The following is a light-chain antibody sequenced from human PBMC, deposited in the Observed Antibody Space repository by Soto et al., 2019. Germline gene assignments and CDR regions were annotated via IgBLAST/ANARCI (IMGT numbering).Light chain of an antibody. V-gene: IGKV1-39*01. CDR3: QQSYSTSVYT. CDR1: QSISSY. J-gene: IGKJ2*01. CDR2: AAS. Sequence: DLQMTQSPSSLSASVGDRVTITCRASQSISSYLNWYQHKPGKAPKVLIYAASSLQSGVPSRFSGSGSGTDFTLTISSLQPEDFATYYCQQSYSTSVYTFGQGTKLEIK.